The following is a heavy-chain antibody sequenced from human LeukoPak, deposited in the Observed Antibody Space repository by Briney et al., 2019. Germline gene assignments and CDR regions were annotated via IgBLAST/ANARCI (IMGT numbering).Heavy chain of an antibody. CDR1: GGSISSYY. J-gene: IGHJ5*02. CDR2: IYSSGST. D-gene: IGHD3-9*01. Sequence: SETLSLTSTVSGGSISSYYWSWIRQPPGKGLEWIGYIYSSGSTTCNPSLKRRVTISVDTSKNQFSLKLSSVTAADTAVYYCARVEPYDILTGYKVRWFDPWGQGTLVTVSS. CDR3: ARVEPYDILTGYKVRWFDP. V-gene: IGHV4-59*01.